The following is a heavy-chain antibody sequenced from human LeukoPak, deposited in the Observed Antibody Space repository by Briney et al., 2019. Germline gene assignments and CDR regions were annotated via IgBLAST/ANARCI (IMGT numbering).Heavy chain of an antibody. D-gene: IGHD3-22*01. V-gene: IGHV5-51*01. Sequence: KPGESLKISCKGSGYSFTSYWIGWVRQMPGKGLEWMGIIYPGDSDTRYSPSFQGQVTISADKSISTAYLQWSSLKASDTAMYYCARMADSSGYYSVYYFDYWGQGTLVTVSS. CDR1: GYSFTSYW. CDR3: ARMADSSGYYSVYYFDY. CDR2: IYPGDSDT. J-gene: IGHJ4*02.